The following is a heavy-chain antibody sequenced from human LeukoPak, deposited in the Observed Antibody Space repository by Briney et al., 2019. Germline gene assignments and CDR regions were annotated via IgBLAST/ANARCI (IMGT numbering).Heavy chain of an antibody. CDR3: GRGYDSAFDY. J-gene: IGHJ4*02. CDR1: GGSISNYL. D-gene: IGHD5-12*01. V-gene: IGHV4-59*12. CDR2: VSYSGKT. Sequence: SETLSLTCSVSGGSISNYLWSWIRQPPGKGLEWIGYVSYSGKTDYTPSLKSRVTISLDAFNNHFSLKLSSVTAADTAVYYCGRGYDSAFDYWGQGTLVTVSS.